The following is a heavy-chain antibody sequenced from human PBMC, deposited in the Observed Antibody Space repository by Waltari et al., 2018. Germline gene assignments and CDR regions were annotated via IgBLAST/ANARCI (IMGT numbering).Heavy chain of an antibody. D-gene: IGHD2-21*01. CDR1: GFTFSYYW. CDR2: IKKDGGET. V-gene: IGHV3-7*01. J-gene: IGHJ4*02. CDR3: ARDRGYCGGDCYKNLDY. Sequence: EVQLVESGGGLVQPGGSLRRSCAASGFTFSYYWMTWLRQAPGEGLEWVANIKKDGGETYYVDSVKGRFTVSRDNAKNSLYLQMSSLRGEDTAVYYCARDRGYCGGDCYKNLDYWGQGTLVAVSS.